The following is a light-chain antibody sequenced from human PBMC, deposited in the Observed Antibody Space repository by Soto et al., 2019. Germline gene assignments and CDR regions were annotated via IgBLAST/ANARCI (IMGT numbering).Light chain of an antibody. J-gene: IGKJ2*01. CDR1: QSIGYY. V-gene: IGKV3-15*01. CDR2: DAS. CDR3: QQYGDWPPDT. Sequence: EIVLTQSPATLSLSPGERATLSCRASQSIGYYLAWYQEKPGQAPRLLIYDASTRATGVPARFGGSGSGTEFTLTISGLQSEDFAVYYCQQYGDWPPDTFGQGIK.